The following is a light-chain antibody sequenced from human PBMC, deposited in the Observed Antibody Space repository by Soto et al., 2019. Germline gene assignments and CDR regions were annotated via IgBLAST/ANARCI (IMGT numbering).Light chain of an antibody. J-gene: IGKJ1*01. CDR1: QTVRNNY. CDR2: DAS. Sequence: ELVLTRSPGTLSLSPLERATLSFMASQTVRNNYLAWYQQKPGQAPRLLIYDASSRATGIPDRFSGGGSGTDFTLTISRLEPEDFAVYYCQQYGSSPETFGQGTKVDI. V-gene: IGKV3-20*01. CDR3: QQYGSSPET.